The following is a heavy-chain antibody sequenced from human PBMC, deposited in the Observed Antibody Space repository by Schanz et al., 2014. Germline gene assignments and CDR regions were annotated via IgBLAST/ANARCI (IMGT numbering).Heavy chain of an antibody. CDR2: IYSSGST. D-gene: IGHD2-15*01. CDR1: GFTVSNSY. CDR3: ARGGGYCSGTTCYGSTSWGFDP. V-gene: IGHV3-53*04. J-gene: IGHJ5*02. Sequence: DVQLVDSGGGLVQPGGSLRLSCAASGFTVSNSYIHWVRQAPGKGLEWVSTIYSSGSTYYADSVRGRFTISRDNSMNTVYLQMNSLRAEDTAVYYCARGGGYCSGTTCYGSTSWGFDPWGQGTLVNVSS.